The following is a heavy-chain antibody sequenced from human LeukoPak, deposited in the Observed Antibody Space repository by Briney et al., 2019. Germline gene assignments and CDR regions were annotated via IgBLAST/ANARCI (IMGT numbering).Heavy chain of an antibody. CDR1: GYSFTDYG. CDR2: ISAYNGDT. D-gene: IGHD3-10*01. V-gene: IGHV1-18*01. J-gene: IGHJ4*02. CDR3: ARDFRSAFGSGSYPIDY. Sequence: RASVKVSCKASGYSFTDYGFSWVRQAPGQGLEWMAWISAYNGDTNYAQKLQGRVTMTTDTSTSTAYMELRSLRSDDTAVYYCARDFRSAFGSGSYPIDYWGQGTLVTVSS.